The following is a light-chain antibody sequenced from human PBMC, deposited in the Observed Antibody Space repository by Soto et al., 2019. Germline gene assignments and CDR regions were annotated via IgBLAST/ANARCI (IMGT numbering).Light chain of an antibody. CDR2: EVS. CDR3: SLYTCDSGLGV. CDR1: SSDVGGHNS. J-gene: IGLJ2*01. Sequence: QSALTQPASVSGSPGQSITVSCSGTSSDVGGHNSVAWYQQHPGKVPKLIIYEVSNRHSGGSNRFPGSKSGNTASQTISGLQADDEADDYCSLYTCDSGLGVFGGGTKLTVL. V-gene: IGLV2-14*01.